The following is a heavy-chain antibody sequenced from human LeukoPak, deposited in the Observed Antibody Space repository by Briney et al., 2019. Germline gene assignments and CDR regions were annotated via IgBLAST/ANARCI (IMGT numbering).Heavy chain of an antibody. D-gene: IGHD2-15*01. J-gene: IGHJ3*02. Sequence: ASVKRSCKVAGYTLSELSIHVVRQAPGKGLEWMGGLDPEDGETIYAQMFQGRLTMTEDTSTDTAYMELSSLKSDDTAVYYCGTDSNCGAGSCVAFDIWGQGTMVTVSS. CDR1: GYTLSELS. CDR3: GTDSNCGAGSCVAFDI. V-gene: IGHV1-24*01. CDR2: LDPEDGET.